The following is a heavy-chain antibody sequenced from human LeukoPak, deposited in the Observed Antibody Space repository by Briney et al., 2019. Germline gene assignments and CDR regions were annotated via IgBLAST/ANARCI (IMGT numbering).Heavy chain of an antibody. CDR3: ARDRRYCSGGSCYSIGAFDI. CDR2: ISSSSSYI. Sequence: GGSLRLSCAASGFTFSSYSMNWVRQAPGKGLEWVSSISSSSSYIYYADSVKGRFTISRDNAKNSPYLQMNSLRAEDTAVYYCARDRRYCSGGSCYSIGAFDIWGQGTMVTVSS. J-gene: IGHJ3*02. D-gene: IGHD2-15*01. V-gene: IGHV3-21*01. CDR1: GFTFSSYS.